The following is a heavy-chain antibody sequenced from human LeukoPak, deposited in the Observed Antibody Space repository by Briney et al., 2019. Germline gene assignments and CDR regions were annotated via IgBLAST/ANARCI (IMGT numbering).Heavy chain of an antibody. Sequence: PGRSLRLSCAASGFTFSSYGMHWVRRAPGKGLEWVAVIWYDGSNKYYADSVKGRFTISRDNSKNTLYLQMNSLRAEDTAVYYCARASFPYSGSYLIDYRGQGTLVTVSS. D-gene: IGHD1-26*01. CDR2: IWYDGSNK. J-gene: IGHJ4*02. CDR3: ARASFPYSGSYLIDY. CDR1: GFTFSSYG. V-gene: IGHV3-33*01.